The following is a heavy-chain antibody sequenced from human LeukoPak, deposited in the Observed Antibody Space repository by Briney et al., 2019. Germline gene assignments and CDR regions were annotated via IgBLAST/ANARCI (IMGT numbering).Heavy chain of an antibody. CDR3: ARGILAGYGPNPLFDY. V-gene: IGHV4-30-2*01. CDR2: IYHSGST. J-gene: IGHJ4*02. Sequence: PSETLSLTCTVSGGSISSGGYYWSWIRQPPGKGLEWIGYIYHSGSTYYNPSLKSRVTISVDRSKNQFSLKLSSVTAADTAVYYCARGILAGYGPNPLFDYWGQGTLVTVSS. CDR1: GGSISSGGYY. D-gene: IGHD4/OR15-4a*01.